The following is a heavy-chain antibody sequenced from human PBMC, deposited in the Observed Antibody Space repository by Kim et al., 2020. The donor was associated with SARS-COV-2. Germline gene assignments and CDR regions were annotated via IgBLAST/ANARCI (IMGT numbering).Heavy chain of an antibody. V-gene: IGHV4-39*02. D-gene: IGHD3-3*01. CDR2: LYTRGST. CDR1: GGSISSSCFC. Sequence: SETLSLTCTVSGGSISSSCFCWGWIRPPPGKGLEWIGSLYTRGSTSYNPSLTSRVTISVDTSKLQFSLKLSSVTAADTAVDYCARDAYSDFWSGWGYYYG. J-gene: IGHJ6*01. CDR3: ARDAYSDFWSGWGYYYG.